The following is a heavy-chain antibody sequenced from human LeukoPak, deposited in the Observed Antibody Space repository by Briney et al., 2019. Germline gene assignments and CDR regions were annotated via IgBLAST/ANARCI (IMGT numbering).Heavy chain of an antibody. Sequence: GRSLRLSCAASGFTFSSYAMHWVRQAPGKGLEWVAVISYDGSNKYYADSVKGRFTISRDNSKNTLYLQMNSLRAEDTAVYYCAKEWSALTISYWGQGTLVTVSS. CDR1: GFTFSSYA. V-gene: IGHV3-30-3*01. J-gene: IGHJ4*02. D-gene: IGHD3-3*01. CDR2: ISYDGSNK. CDR3: AKEWSALTISY.